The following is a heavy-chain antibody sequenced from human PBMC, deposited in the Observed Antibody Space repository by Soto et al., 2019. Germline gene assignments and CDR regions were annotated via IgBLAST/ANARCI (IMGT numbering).Heavy chain of an antibody. D-gene: IGHD1-20*01. Sequence: GASVKVSCKASGGTFSSYAISWVRQAPGQGLEWMGGIIPIFGTANYAQKFQGRVTITADESTSTAYMELSSLRSEDTAVYYCASATSINGTHTRYYYYYGMDVWGQGTKVTVSS. V-gene: IGHV1-69*13. CDR2: IIPIFGTA. CDR3: ASATSINGTHTRYYYYYGMDV. J-gene: IGHJ6*02. CDR1: GGTFSSYA.